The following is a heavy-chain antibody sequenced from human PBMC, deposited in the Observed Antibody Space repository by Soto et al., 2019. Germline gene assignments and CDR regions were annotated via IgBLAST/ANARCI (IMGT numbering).Heavy chain of an antibody. Sequence: GGSLRLSCAASGFTFSSYAMSWVRQAPGKGLEWVSAISGSGGSTYYADSVKGRFTISRDNSKNTLYLQMNSLRAEDTAVYYCAKDPGSGWDEYNWFDPWGQGTLVTVSS. D-gene: IGHD6-19*01. V-gene: IGHV3-23*01. J-gene: IGHJ5*02. CDR3: AKDPGSGWDEYNWFDP. CDR1: GFTFSSYA. CDR2: ISGSGGST.